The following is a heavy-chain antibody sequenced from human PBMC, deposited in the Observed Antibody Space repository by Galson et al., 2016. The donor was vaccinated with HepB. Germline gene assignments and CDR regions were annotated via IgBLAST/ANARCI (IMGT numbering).Heavy chain of an antibody. CDR1: GFTFSSYA. D-gene: IGHD1-1*01. Sequence: SLRLSCAASGFTFSSYAMHWVRQAPGKGLEWVAVICSDGNEKYYADSVQGRFTLSRDNSKNTLYLQMDSLRLEDTALYYCARDPGTICHGINYHFDLWGQGSLVTVSS. CDR2: ICSDGNEK. J-gene: IGHJ4*02. V-gene: IGHV3-30-3*01. CDR3: ARDPGTICHGINYHFDL.